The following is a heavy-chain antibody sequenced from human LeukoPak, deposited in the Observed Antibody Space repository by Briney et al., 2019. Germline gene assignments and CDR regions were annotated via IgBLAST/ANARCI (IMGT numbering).Heavy chain of an antibody. Sequence: GASVKVSCKASGYRFSRYGINWVRRAPGQGPEWVGWVSVFNGLTKYAQKLQGRVTVTTEISTDTSYMELRSLRSDDTGVYYCARGHGYYYYMDVWGKGTTVIVSS. CDR2: VSVFNGLT. CDR3: ARGHGYYYYMDV. J-gene: IGHJ6*03. V-gene: IGHV1-18*01. CDR1: GYRFSRYG. D-gene: IGHD2-2*03.